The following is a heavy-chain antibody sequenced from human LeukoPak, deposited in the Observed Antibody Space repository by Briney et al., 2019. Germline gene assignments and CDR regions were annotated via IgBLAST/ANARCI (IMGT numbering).Heavy chain of an antibody. J-gene: IGHJ6*03. Sequence: PSETLSLTCTASGVSISGYYWSWIRQPPGKGLEWIGYIYYSGSTNYNPSLKSRVTISVDTSKNQFSLKLSSVTAADTAVYYCARAVESRYYDFWSGHSGYYYYYYMDVWGKGTTVTVSS. D-gene: IGHD3-3*01. CDR1: GVSISGYY. V-gene: IGHV4-59*01. CDR2: IYYSGST. CDR3: ARAVESRYYDFWSGHSGYYYYYYMDV.